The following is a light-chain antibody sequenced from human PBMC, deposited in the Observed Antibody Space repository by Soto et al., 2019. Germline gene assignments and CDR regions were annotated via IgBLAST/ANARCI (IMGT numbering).Light chain of an antibody. J-gene: IGKJ1*01. V-gene: IGKV3-20*01. CDR3: QQYGSSPRT. CDR2: RAS. CDR1: RGVSANY. Sequence: NLFTQSPCTLSLSQGEGATLSCRATRGVSANYLAWYQQKPGQAPTLLIYRASIRAAGIPDRFSGRGSGTDFTLTIRRLEPDDFAVYYCQQYGSSPRTFGQGTKVDIK.